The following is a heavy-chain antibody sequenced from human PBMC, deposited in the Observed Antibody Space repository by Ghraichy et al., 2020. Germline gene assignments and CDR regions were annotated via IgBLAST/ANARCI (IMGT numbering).Heavy chain of an antibody. CDR3: ARNPCSSTDCSAGYPYFYHMDV. D-gene: IGHD2-2*01. V-gene: IGHV1-18*01. Sequence: ASVKVSCQASGYTFTVYGISWVRQAPGQGLEWMGWISAYNGNTNSAQNLQGRVSMTTDSSTRTAYMELRSLRSDDTAVYYCARNPCSSTDCSAGYPYFYHMDVWGQGTTVTVSS. CDR2: ISAYNGNT. CDR1: GYTFTVYG. J-gene: IGHJ6*02.